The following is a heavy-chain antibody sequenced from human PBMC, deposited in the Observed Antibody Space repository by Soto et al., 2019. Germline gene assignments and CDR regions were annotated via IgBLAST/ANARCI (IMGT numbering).Heavy chain of an antibody. Sequence: ASVKVSCKASGYTFTSYAMHWVRQAPGQRLEWMGWINAGNGNTKYSQKFQGRVTITRDTSASTAYMELSSLRSEDTAVYYCARSYCSGCSCYFGRDEGHFDYWGQGTLVTVSS. CDR2: INAGNGNT. V-gene: IGHV1-3*01. CDR1: GYTFTSYA. D-gene: IGHD2-15*01. CDR3: ARSYCSGCSCYFGRDEGHFDY. J-gene: IGHJ4*02.